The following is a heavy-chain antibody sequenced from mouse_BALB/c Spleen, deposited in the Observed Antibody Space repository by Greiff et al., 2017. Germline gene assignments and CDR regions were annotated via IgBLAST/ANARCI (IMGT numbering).Heavy chain of an antibody. CDR2: INPSNGRT. D-gene: IGHD1-1*01. J-gene: IGHJ2*01. CDR1: GYTFTSYW. Sequence: QVQLQQPGAELVKPGASVKLSCKASGYTFTSYWMHWVKQRPGQGLEWIGEINPSNGRTNYNEKFKSKATLTVDKSSSTAYMQLSSLTSEDSAVYYCARWEEYYGSSYYFDYWGQGTTLTVSS. CDR3: ARWEEYYGSSYYFDY. V-gene: IGHV1S81*02.